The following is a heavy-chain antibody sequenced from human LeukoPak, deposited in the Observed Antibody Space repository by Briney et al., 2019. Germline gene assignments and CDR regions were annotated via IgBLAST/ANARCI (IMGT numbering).Heavy chain of an antibody. CDR3: ARGKPYYFDY. CDR1: GFTVSSNY. CDR2: IYSGGST. Sequence: GGSLRLSCAASGFTVSSNYMSWVRQVPGKGLEWVSVIYSGGSTYYADTVKGRFTISRDNSKNTLYLQMNSLRAEDTAVYYCARGKPYYFDYWGQGTLVTVSS. V-gene: IGHV3-66*01. J-gene: IGHJ4*02.